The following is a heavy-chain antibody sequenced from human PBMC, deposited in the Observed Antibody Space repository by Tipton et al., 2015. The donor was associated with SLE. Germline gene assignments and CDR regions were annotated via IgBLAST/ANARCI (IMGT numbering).Heavy chain of an antibody. Sequence: TLSLTCTVSGGSISSSSYYWGWIRQPPGKEPEWIGSVYYSGSTNYNPSLKSRVTISRDTSGKQVSLKLSSVTAADTAVYYCVRGGTVFGVVLNWFDPWGQGTLVTVSS. V-gene: IGHV4-39*07. CDR2: VYYSGST. CDR3: VRGGTVFGVVLNWFDP. J-gene: IGHJ5*02. D-gene: IGHD3-3*01. CDR1: GGSISSSSYY.